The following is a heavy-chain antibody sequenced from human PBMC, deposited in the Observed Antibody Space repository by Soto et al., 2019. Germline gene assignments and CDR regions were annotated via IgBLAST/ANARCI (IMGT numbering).Heavy chain of an antibody. CDR2: INHTGGT. CDR3: ATRITVFGLLIPPFDP. Sequence: ETLSLTCSVYGVSVNVYYWNWIRQPPGKGLEWIGEINHTGGTHYNPSLKSRVTMSVDTSKNQFSLRLSSVTAADTAIYYCATRITVFGLLIPPFDPWGQGTQVTVYS. D-gene: IGHD3-3*01. J-gene: IGHJ5*02. CDR1: GVSVNVYY. V-gene: IGHV4-34*01.